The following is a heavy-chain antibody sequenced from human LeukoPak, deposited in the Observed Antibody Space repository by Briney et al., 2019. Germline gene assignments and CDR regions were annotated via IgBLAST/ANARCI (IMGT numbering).Heavy chain of an antibody. V-gene: IGHV4-59*08. D-gene: IGHD6-6*01. CDR2: IYYTGSS. CDR1: GGSISSYY. Sequence: SETLSLTCTVSGGSISSYYWSWIRQPPGKGLEWIANIYYTGSSNNNPSLRSRVTISVDTSKNQFSLTLSSVTAADTAVYYCARRSTLENFFDYWGQGTLVTVSS. J-gene: IGHJ4*02. CDR3: ARRSTLENFFDY.